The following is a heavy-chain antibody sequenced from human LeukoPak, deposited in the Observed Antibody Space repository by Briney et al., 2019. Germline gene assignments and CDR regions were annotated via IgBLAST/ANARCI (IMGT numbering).Heavy chain of an antibody. D-gene: IGHD4-17*01. CDR1: GFTFRSYS. CDR2: ISGSGVST. Sequence: GGSLRLSCAASGFTFRSYSMSWVRQAPGKGLEWASGISGSGVSTYYADSVKGRFTISRDNSKNMLYLQMNSLRAEDTAVYSCARGTVTAPDYWGQGTLVTVSS. CDR3: ARGTVTAPDY. J-gene: IGHJ4*02. V-gene: IGHV3-23*01.